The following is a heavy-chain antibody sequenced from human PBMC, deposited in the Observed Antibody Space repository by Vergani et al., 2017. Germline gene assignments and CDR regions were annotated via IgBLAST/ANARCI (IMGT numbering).Heavy chain of an antibody. CDR1: GFTFSSYA. D-gene: IGHD1-1*01. V-gene: IGHV3-23*03. CDR3: ANSVPSDY. CDR2: IYSGGSST. Sequence: EVQLLESGGGLVQPGGSLRLSCAASGFTFSSYAMSWVRQAPGKGLEWVSVIYSGGSSTYYADSVKGRFTISRDNSKNTLYLLMNSLRAEDTAVYYCANSVPSDYWGQGTLVTVSS. J-gene: IGHJ4*02.